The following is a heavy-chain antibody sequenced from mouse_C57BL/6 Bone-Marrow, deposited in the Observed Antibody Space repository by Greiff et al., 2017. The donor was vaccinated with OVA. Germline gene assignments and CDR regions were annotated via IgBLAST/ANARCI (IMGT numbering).Heavy chain of an antibody. V-gene: IGHV3-6*01. CDR1: GYSITSGYY. CDR3: ARGGPFITTVVATYYFDY. J-gene: IGHJ2*01. CDR2: ISYDGSN. D-gene: IGHD1-1*01. Sequence: EVQLQESGPGLVKPSQSLSLTCSVTGYSITSGYYWNWIRQFPGNKLEWMGYISYDGSNNYNPSLKNRISITRDTSKNQFFLKLNSVTTEDTATYYCARGGPFITTVVATYYFDYWGQGTTLTVSS.